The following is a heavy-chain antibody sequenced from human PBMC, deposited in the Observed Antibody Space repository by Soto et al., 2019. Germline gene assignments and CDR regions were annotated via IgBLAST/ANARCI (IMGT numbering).Heavy chain of an antibody. V-gene: IGHV4-31*03. CDR1: GGSISNGDYY. Sequence: QVQLQESGPGLVKPSQTLSLTCTVSGGSISNGDYYWSWIRQHPGKGLEWIGYIFYNGNAYYTPSLKSRITISVDTSENQFSLKLTSVTAADTAVYYCARLRGSGTNYFFDDWGQGTLVTVSS. CDR3: ARLRGSGTNYFFDD. J-gene: IGHJ4*02. CDR2: IFYNGNA. D-gene: IGHD3-10*01.